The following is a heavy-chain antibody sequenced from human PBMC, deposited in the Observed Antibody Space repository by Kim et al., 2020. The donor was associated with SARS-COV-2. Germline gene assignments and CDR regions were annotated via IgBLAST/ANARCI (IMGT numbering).Heavy chain of an antibody. J-gene: IGHJ4*02. Sequence: AQKFQGRVTMTRDTSISTAYMELSRLRSDDTAVYYCARVRVPAAGGDFDYWGQGTLVTVSS. CDR3: ARVRVPAAGGDFDY. V-gene: IGHV1-2*02. D-gene: IGHD2-2*01.